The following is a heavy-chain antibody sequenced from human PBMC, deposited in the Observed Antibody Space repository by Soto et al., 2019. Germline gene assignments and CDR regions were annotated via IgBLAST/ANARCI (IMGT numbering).Heavy chain of an antibody. Sequence: XGTLTLTGAVSGYSITNGYYWCCIRQPPGKGLEWIGSIYHSGNTYYNPSLKSRVTLSIDTSKNQFSLKLRSVTAADTAMYYCARVKLAGRGSFHDWGQGTLVTVSS. CDR3: ARVKLAGRGSFHD. V-gene: IGHV4-38-2*01. CDR1: GYSITNGYY. CDR2: IYHSGNT. D-gene: IGHD3-3*02. J-gene: IGHJ4*02.